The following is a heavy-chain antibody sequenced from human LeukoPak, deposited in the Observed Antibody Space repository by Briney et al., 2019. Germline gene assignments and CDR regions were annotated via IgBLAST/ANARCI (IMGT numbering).Heavy chain of an antibody. CDR1: GYTFTSNY. V-gene: IGHV1-46*01. CDR2: IYPRDGST. CDR3: ARFHSYGPDNWFDP. J-gene: IGHJ5*02. Sequence: ASVKVSCKASGYTFTSNYIHWVRQAPGQGLEWMGMIYPRDGSTSYAQKFQGRVTVTRDTSTSTVHMELSSLRSEDTAVYYCARFHSYGPDNWFDPWGQGTLVTVSS. D-gene: IGHD3-16*01.